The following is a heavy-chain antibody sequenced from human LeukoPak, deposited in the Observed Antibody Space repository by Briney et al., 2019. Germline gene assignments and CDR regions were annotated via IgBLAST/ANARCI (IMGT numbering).Heavy chain of an antibody. Sequence: GGSLRLSCAASGFTFSDYYMAWIRQAPGKGLEYISHISASGSTIHYGDSVKGRFTIFRDDARNSVYLQMTSLRAEDTATYFCARDCGGHCYSGFDYWGEGALVTVSS. CDR2: ISASGSTI. D-gene: IGHD2-21*02. CDR1: GFTFSDYY. V-gene: IGHV3-11*04. J-gene: IGHJ4*02. CDR3: ARDCGGHCYSGFDY.